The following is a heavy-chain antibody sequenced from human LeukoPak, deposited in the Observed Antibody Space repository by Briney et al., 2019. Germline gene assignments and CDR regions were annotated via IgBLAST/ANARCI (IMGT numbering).Heavy chain of an antibody. Sequence: PSETLSLTCTVSGGSISSYYWSWIRQPPGKGLEWIGYISYSGSTNYNPSLKSRVTISVDTSKNQFSLRLSSVTAADTALYYCARECYTGTSCYAYFDFWGQGTLVTVSS. D-gene: IGHD2-2*01. CDR1: GGSISSYY. CDR3: ARECYTGTSCYAYFDF. J-gene: IGHJ4*02. V-gene: IGHV4-59*01. CDR2: ISYSGST.